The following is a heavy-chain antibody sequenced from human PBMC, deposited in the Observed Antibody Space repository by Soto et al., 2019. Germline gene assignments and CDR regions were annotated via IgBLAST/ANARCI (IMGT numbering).Heavy chain of an antibody. V-gene: IGHV1-8*01. CDR3: ARGRASGSYYLLDY. Sequence: ASVNVSGESSGVTFTPYNMNWVRQATGHGLEWMGWINPNSGNIGYAQRFQGRVTMTRDTAIRTAYMEVSSLRSDDTAVYYCARGRASGSYYLLDYWGQGTLVTVSS. J-gene: IGHJ4*02. CDR1: GVTFTPYN. D-gene: IGHD3-10*01. CDR2: INPNSGNI.